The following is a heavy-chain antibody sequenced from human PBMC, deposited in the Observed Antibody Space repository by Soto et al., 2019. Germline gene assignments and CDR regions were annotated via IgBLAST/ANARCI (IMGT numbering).Heavy chain of an antibody. J-gene: IGHJ6*03. CDR1: GGTFSSYT. CDR3: ARHDYSNYGYYMDV. CDR2: IIPILGIA. D-gene: IGHD4-4*01. Sequence: QVQLVQSGAEVKKPGSSVKVSCKASGGTFSSYTISWVRQAPGQGLEWMGRIIPILGIANYAQKFQGRVTITADKSTSTAYMEVSSLRSEDTAVYYCARHDYSNYGYYMDVWGKGTTVTVSS. V-gene: IGHV1-69*02.